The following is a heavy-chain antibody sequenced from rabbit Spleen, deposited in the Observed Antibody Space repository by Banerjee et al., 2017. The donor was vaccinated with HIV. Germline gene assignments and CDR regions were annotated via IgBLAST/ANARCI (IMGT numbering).Heavy chain of an antibody. CDR2: IESGSSGST. V-gene: IGHV1S40*01. J-gene: IGHJ4*01. D-gene: IGHD6-1*01. Sequence: QSLEEAGGDLVKPGASLTLTCTGSGFSFSSGYYICWVRQAPGKGLEWIGCIESGSSGSTYYESWAKGRFPISKTSPTPVTLRLTAVTTADISSFFCARDAIDMARYDFDLWGPGTLVTVS. CDR3: ARDAIDMARYDFDL. CDR1: GFSFSSGYY.